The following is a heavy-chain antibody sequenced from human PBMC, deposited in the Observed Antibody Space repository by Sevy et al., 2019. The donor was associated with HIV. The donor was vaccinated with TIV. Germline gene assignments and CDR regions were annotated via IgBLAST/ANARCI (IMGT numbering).Heavy chain of an antibody. CDR3: AKDIGMATIRYDGFDI. CDR2: ISGSGGTT. D-gene: IGHD5-12*01. Sequence: GGCLRLSCAASGLTFSSYAMNWVRQAPGKGLEWVSAISGSGGTTYYADSVKGRFAISRDNSKNTLYLQMSSLRAEDTAVYYCAKDIGMATIRYDGFDIWGQGTMVTVSS. CDR1: GLTFSSYA. J-gene: IGHJ3*02. V-gene: IGHV3-23*01.